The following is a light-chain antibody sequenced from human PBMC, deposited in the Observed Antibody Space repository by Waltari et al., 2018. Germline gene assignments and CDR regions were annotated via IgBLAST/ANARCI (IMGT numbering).Light chain of an antibody. CDR3: ASWDDDIRGDV. J-gene: IGLJ1*01. CDR1: DSTIGRFR. Sequence: QSVLTQPPSASGTPGHNVDISCSGDDSTIGRFRVRWYQQLPGTAPRLLIYENSLRPSRVPERFSGSRSGTSASLAITGLRSEDEGAYFCASWDDDIRGDVFGTGTAVTVL. CDR2: ENS. V-gene: IGLV1-47*01.